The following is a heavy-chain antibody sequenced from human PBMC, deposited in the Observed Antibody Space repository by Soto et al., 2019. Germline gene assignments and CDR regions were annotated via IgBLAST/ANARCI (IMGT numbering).Heavy chain of an antibody. Sequence: EVQLVESGGGLVQPGGSLRLSCAASGFTVSSNYMSWVRQAPGKGLEWVSVIYSGGSTYYADSVKGRFTISRDNSKNTLYLQMNSLRAEETAVYYCARAIAVAGFDYWGPGTLVTVSS. CDR3: ARAIAVAGFDY. V-gene: IGHV3-66*01. D-gene: IGHD6-19*01. CDR1: GFTVSSNY. CDR2: IYSGGST. J-gene: IGHJ4*02.